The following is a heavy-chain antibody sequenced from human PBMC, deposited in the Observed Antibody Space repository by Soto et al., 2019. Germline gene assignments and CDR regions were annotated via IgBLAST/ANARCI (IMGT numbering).Heavy chain of an antibody. J-gene: IGHJ6*02. CDR1: GGTFSSYA. Sequence: SVKVSCKASGGTFSSYAISWVRQAPGQGLEWMGGIIPSFGTANYAQKFQGRVTSTADKSTSTAYMELISLRSEDTAVYYCARGEGITMVRGYYYYGMDVWGQGTTVTVSS. D-gene: IGHD3-10*01. CDR2: IIPSFGTA. V-gene: IGHV1-69*06. CDR3: ARGEGITMVRGYYYYGMDV.